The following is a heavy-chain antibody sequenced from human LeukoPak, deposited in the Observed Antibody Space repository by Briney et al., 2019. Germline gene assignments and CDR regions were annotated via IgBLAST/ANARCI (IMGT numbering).Heavy chain of an antibody. CDR2: IWYDGSNK. D-gene: IGHD1-1*01. J-gene: IGHJ5*02. CDR3: ARDRVPDNWFDP. CDR1: GFTFSSYG. V-gene: IGHV3-33*01. Sequence: GGSLRLSCAASGFTFSSYGMHWVRQAPGKGLEWVAVIWYDGSNKYYADSVKGRFTISRDNSKNTLYLQMNSLRAGDTAVYYCARDRVPDNWFDPWGQGTLVTVSS.